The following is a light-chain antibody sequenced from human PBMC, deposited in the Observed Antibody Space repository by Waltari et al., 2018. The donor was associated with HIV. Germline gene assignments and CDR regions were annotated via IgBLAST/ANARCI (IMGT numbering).Light chain of an antibody. V-gene: IGLV10-54*01. CDR3: SSWDSTLSAWV. Sequence: QSGLSQPPSVPKTLRQTAILTCDGDYNNVGSQGATWFQQHRGRPPKLLSYMTNGRPSGVSGRFSASRSGDTAYLSISSLESEDEAYYFCSSWDSTLSAWVFGGGTQLTVL. CDR1: YNNVGSQG. J-gene: IGLJ3*02. CDR2: MTN.